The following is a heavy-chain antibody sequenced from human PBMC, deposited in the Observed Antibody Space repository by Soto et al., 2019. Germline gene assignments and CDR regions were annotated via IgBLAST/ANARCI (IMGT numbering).Heavy chain of an antibody. CDR2: ISYDGSNK. V-gene: IGHV3-30-3*01. CDR1: GFTFSSYA. J-gene: IGHJ5*02. CDR3: ARDLNIVVVVAVFWFDP. Sequence: GGSLRLSCAASGFTFSSYAMHWVRQAPGKGLEWVAVISYDGSNKYYADSVKGRFTISRDNSKNTLYLQMNSLRAEDTAVYYCARDLNIVVVVAVFWFDPWGQGTLVTVSS. D-gene: IGHD2-15*01.